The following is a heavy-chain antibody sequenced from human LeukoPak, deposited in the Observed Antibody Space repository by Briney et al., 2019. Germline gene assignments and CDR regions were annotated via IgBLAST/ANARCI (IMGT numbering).Heavy chain of an antibody. CDR1: GFTFSSYS. CDR3: ARVARPRAFDI. Sequence: PGGSLRLSCAASGFTFSSYSMNWVRQAPGRGLEWVSSISSSSSYIYYADSVKGRFTISRDNAKNSLYLQMNSLRAEDTAVYYCARVARPRAFDIWGQGTMVTVSS. CDR2: ISSSSSYI. J-gene: IGHJ3*02. V-gene: IGHV3-21*01.